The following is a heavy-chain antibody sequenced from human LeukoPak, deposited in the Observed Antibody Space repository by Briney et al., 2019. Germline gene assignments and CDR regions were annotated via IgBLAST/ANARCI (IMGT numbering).Heavy chain of an antibody. Sequence: PSETLSLTCTVSGGSISSYYWSWIRQPPGKGLEWIGYIYYSGSTNYNPSLKSRVTISVDTSKNQFSLKLSSVTAADTAVYYWARSRTHSNSWGDFQHWGQGTLVSVSS. CDR1: GGSISSYY. V-gene: IGHV4-59*01. J-gene: IGHJ1*01. CDR3: ARSRTHSNSWGDFQH. CDR2: IYYSGST. D-gene: IGHD2-2*01.